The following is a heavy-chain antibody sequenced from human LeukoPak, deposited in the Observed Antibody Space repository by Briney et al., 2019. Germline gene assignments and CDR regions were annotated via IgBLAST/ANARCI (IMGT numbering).Heavy chain of an antibody. J-gene: IGHJ4*02. D-gene: IGHD3-10*01. CDR1: GFTFSNYG. CDR3: AKAITMVRGVIIGADY. Sequence: GGSLRLSCAASGFTFSNYGMHWVRQAPGKGLEWVAVISYDGSNKYYADSVKGRFTISRDNSKNTLYLQMNSLRAEDKAVYYCAKAITMVRGVIIGADYWGQGTLVTVSS. CDR2: ISYDGSNK. V-gene: IGHV3-30*18.